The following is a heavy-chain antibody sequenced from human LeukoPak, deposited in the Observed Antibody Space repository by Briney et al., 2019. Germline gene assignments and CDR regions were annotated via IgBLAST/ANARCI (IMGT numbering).Heavy chain of an antibody. CDR1: LGSIHQYL. CDR2: IYYSGST. Sequence: SETLSLTHMDSLGSIHQYLRRELRQPPGKGLEWIGYIYYSGSTNYNPSLKSRVTISVDTSKNQFSLKVSSVTAADTAVYYCASNYSVPGTLASWGRGNLVTVSS. J-gene: IGHJ5*02. CDR3: ASNYSVPGTLAS. V-gene: IGHV4-59*08. D-gene: IGHD3-10*02.